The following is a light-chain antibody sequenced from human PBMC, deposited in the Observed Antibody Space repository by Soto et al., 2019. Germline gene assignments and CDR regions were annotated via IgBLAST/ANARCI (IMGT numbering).Light chain of an antibody. V-gene: IGKV3-20*01. Sequence: DTVLPQSPGTLSLSPGERATLSCRASQSVNSRYIAWYQVKPCQAHRLLIYEASSRATGIPDRFSGGGSGTDFTLSISKVEPEDFAVYYGQQYGRPPRATVGQGTKVDIK. CDR2: EAS. CDR3: QQYGRPPRAT. J-gene: IGKJ5*01. CDR1: QSVNSRY.